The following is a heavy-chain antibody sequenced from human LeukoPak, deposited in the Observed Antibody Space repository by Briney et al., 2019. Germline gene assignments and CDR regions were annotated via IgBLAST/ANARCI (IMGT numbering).Heavy chain of an antibody. J-gene: IGHJ6*03. CDR1: GYPFSNYD. CDR2: MNPGSGDT. V-gene: IGHV1-8*01. Sequence: ASVKVSCKASGYPFSNYDFNWVRQATGQGLEGMAWMNPGSGDTGYAQKFQGRLTMSSNISMNTASMELRSLTSEDTAVYFCARSRRGYYMDVWGTGTPVTVSS. CDR3: ARSRRGYYMDV.